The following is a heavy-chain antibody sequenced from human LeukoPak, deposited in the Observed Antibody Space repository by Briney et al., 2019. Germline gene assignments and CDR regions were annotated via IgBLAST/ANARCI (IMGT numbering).Heavy chain of an antibody. CDR2: ISDSGSTK. Sequence: GGSLRLSCAASGFTFSDFEINWVRQAPGKGLEWVSYISDSGSTKYYADSVKGRFTISRDNAKSSLYLQMNSLRAEDTAVYYCARERGQWLDFDYWGQETLVTVSS. J-gene: IGHJ4*02. V-gene: IGHV3-48*03. CDR1: GFTFSDFE. CDR3: ARERGQWLDFDY. D-gene: IGHD6-19*01.